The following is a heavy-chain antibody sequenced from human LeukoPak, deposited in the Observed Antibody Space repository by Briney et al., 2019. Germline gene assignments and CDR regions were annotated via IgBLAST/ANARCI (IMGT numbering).Heavy chain of an antibody. Sequence: GGSLRLSCAASGFTFSSYGMHWVRQAPGKGLEWVAFIRYDGSNKYYADSVKGRFTISRDNSKNTLYLQMNSLRADDTAVYYCARGQRAHVEWYYYMDVWGKGTTVTVSS. V-gene: IGHV3-30*02. CDR3: ARGQRAHVEWYYYMDV. CDR1: GFTFSSYG. D-gene: IGHD1-26*01. J-gene: IGHJ6*03. CDR2: IRYDGSNK.